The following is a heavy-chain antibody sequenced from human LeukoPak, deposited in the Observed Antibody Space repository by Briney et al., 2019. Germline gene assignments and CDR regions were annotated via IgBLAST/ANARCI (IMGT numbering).Heavy chain of an antibody. CDR2: IIDSGLDA. D-gene: IGHD4-23*01. CDR3: AASQIRWVF. CDR1: GFTFSNYA. V-gene: IGHV3-23*01. J-gene: IGHJ1*01. Sequence: GGSLRLSCAASGFTFSNYAMSWVRQAPEEGLDWVSTIIDSGLDAYYADSVKGRFTISRDNSKNTLYLQMNSLRAEDTAVYYCAASQIRWVFGGQGTLVTVSS.